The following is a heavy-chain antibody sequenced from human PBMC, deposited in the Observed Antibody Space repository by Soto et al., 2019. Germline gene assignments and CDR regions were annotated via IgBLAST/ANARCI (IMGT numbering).Heavy chain of an antibody. CDR1: GFTFDHYA. CDR3: AKDRWGVGSAAPEYYHGMDV. J-gene: IGHJ6*02. V-gene: IGHV3-9*01. D-gene: IGHD3-16*01. CDR2: MSWNSGTI. Sequence: EVQLVESGGGLVQPGRSLRLSCAASGFTFDHYAMHWVRQAPGKGLEWVSSMSWNSGTIGYADSVKGRFTIYRDNAKNLLYVEMSGLRAEDAAFYYCAKDRWGVGSAAPEYYHGMDVWGQGRSVTVSS.